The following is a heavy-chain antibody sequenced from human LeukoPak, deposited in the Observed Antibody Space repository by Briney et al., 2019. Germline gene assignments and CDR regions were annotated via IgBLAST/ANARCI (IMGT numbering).Heavy chain of an antibody. CDR1: GGSFSGYY. CDR3: ARMEEWELDAFDI. V-gene: IGHV4-34*01. Sequence: PSETLSLTCAVYGGSFSGYYWSWIRQPPGKGLEWIGEIHHSGSTNYNPSLKSRVTISVDTSKNQFSLKLSSVTAADTAEYYCARMEEWELDAFDIWGQGTMVTVSS. D-gene: IGHD1-26*01. J-gene: IGHJ3*02. CDR2: IHHSGST.